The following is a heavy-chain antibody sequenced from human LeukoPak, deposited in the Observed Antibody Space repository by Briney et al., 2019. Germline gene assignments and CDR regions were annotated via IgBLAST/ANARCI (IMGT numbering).Heavy chain of an antibody. CDR3: ARASSRIIDY. J-gene: IGHJ4*02. V-gene: IGHV3-53*01. Sequence: GGSMRLSCAASGFTVSSNYLSWVRQAPGKGLECVSVIYSGGNTYYADSVKGRFTISRDNSKNTLYLQMNSLRAEDTAVYYCARASSRIIDYWGQGTLVTVSS. D-gene: IGHD3-16*01. CDR2: IYSGGNT. CDR1: GFTVSSNY.